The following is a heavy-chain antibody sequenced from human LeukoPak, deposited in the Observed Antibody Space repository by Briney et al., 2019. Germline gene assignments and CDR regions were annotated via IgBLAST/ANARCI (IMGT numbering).Heavy chain of an antibody. CDR1: GFTFSSYS. J-gene: IGHJ4*02. CDR3: AKVKEMSTVVTPGFDY. D-gene: IGHD4-23*01. CDR2: MSYDGTHE. Sequence: GRSLRLSCAASGFTFSSYSMHWVRQAPGKGLDWVAVMSYDGTHEFYSDSVRGRFTISRDNSKNTLFLQMNSLRAEDTAVYYCAKVKEMSTVVTPGFDYWGQGTLVTVSS. V-gene: IGHV3-30*18.